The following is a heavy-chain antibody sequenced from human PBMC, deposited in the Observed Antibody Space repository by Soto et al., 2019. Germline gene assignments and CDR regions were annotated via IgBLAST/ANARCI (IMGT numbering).Heavy chain of an antibody. CDR2: INPNSGGT. V-gene: IGHV1-2*02. CDR3: ARELDPYYGGNSLSLDY. J-gene: IGHJ4*02. D-gene: IGHD4-17*01. Sequence: ASVKVSCKAFGYTFTGYYIHWVRQAPGQGPEWMGWINPNSGGTKYSQKFQGRVNMTRDASINTAYMELNSLRSDDTAVYYCARELDPYYGGNSLSLDYWGQGTLVTVSS. CDR1: GYTFTGYY.